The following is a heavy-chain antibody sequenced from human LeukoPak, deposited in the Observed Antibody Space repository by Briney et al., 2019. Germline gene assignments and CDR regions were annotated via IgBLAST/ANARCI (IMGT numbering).Heavy chain of an antibody. CDR1: GGSISSYY. V-gene: IGHV4-59*13. CDR3: ARDPGPQSVAGFDY. D-gene: IGHD6-19*01. Sequence: SETLSLICSVSGGSISSYYWSWIRQPPGKGPEGIGYIYYSGSTNYNPSLKSRVTISVDTSKNQFSLKLSSVTAADTAVYYCARDPGPQSVAGFDYWGQGTLVTVSS. J-gene: IGHJ4*02. CDR2: IYYSGST.